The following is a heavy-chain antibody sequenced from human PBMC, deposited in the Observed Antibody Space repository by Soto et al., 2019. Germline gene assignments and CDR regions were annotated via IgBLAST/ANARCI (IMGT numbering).Heavy chain of an antibody. CDR2: IDPSDSYT. CDR3: ARIGRQRQLPDY. J-gene: IGHJ4*02. D-gene: IGHD6-13*01. V-gene: IGHV5-10-1*01. Sequence: GKSLKISCKGSGYSFTSYWISWVRQMPGKGLEWMGRIDPSDSYTNYSPSFQGHVTISADKSISTAYLQWSSLKASDTAMYYCARIGRQRQLPDYWGQGTLVTVSS. CDR1: GYSFTSYW.